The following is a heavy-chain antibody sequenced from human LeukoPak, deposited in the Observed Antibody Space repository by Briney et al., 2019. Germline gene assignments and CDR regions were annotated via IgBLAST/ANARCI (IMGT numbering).Heavy chain of an antibody. D-gene: IGHD2-15*01. CDR1: GFTVSSNY. V-gene: IGHV3-53*01. CDR2: IYSGGST. J-gene: IGHJ6*04. CDR3: AREAVVVVAATPYYYYYGMDV. Sequence: GGSLRLSCAASGFTVSSNYMSWVRQAPGKGLEWVSVIYSGGSTYYTDSVKGRFTISRDNSKNTLYLQMNSLRAEDTAVYYCAREAVVVVAATPYYYYYGMDVWGKGTTVTVSS.